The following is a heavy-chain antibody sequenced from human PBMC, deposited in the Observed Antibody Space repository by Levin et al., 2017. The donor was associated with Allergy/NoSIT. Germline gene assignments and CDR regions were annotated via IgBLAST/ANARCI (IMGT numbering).Heavy chain of an antibody. CDR2: ISNSGGHT. Sequence: PGGSLRLSCAASGFTFSSHHMSWARQTPGKGLEWVSGISNSGGHTDYVPPVRGRFTISRDNSKNTLYLQMTSLSADDTAIYNFAKINSTAPSFWYGMDVWGQGTTVTVSS. D-gene: IGHD2/OR15-2a*01. V-gene: IGHV3-23*01. CDR3: AKINSTAPSFWYGMDV. J-gene: IGHJ6*02. CDR1: GFTFSSHH.